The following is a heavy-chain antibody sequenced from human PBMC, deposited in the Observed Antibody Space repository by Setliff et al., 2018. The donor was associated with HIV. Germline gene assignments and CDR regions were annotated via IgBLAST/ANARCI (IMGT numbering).Heavy chain of an antibody. V-gene: IGHV4-38-2*02. CDR1: GYPISSGYY. D-gene: IGHD6-13*01. Sequence: SETLSLTCTVSGYPISSGYYWGWIRQPPGKGLEWIGSIYHSGSTNYNPSLKSRVTISVDKSKNQFSLKLISVTAADTAVYYCARVSKSSPDAFDIWGQGTMVTVSS. CDR3: ARVSKSSPDAFDI. J-gene: IGHJ3*02. CDR2: IYHSGST.